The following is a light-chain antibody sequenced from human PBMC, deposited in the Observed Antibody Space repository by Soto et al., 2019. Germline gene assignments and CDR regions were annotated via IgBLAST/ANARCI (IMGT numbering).Light chain of an antibody. CDR2: EGS. Sequence: QSVLTQPASVSGSPGQSITISCTGTSSDVGSYNLVSWHQQHPGKAPKLMIYEGSKRPSGVSNRFSGSKSGNTASLTISGLQAEDEADYYCCSYAGSSTWVFDGGTKLTVL. V-gene: IGLV2-23*01. J-gene: IGLJ3*02. CDR1: SSDVGSYNL. CDR3: CSYAGSSTWV.